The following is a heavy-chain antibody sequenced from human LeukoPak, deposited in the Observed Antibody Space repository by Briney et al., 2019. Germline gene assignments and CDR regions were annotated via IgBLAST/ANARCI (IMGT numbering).Heavy chain of an antibody. D-gene: IGHD3-3*01. CDR2: IYYSGST. V-gene: IGHV4-59*01. CDR3: ARRWSGGLFDY. CDR1: GGSISSYY. Sequence: SETLSLTCTVSGGSISSYYWSWIRQPPGKGLEWIGYIYYSGSTNYNPSLKSRVTISVDTSKNQFSLKLSSVTAADTAVYYCARRWSGGLFDYWGQGTLVTVSS. J-gene: IGHJ4*02.